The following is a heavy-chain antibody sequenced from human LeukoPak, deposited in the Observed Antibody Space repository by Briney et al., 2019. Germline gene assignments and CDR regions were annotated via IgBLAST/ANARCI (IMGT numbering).Heavy chain of an antibody. CDR2: IYYSGST. V-gene: IGHV4-39*01. CDR3: ARTRYYYNSRSYGAPYYFDY. J-gene: IGHJ4*02. D-gene: IGHD3-10*01. CDR1: GGSISSSSYY. Sequence: SETLSLTCTVSGGSISSSSYYWGWIRQPPGKGLKWIGSIYYSGSTYYNPSLKSRVTISVDTSKNQFSLKLSSVTAADTAVYYCARTRYYYNSRSYGAPYYFDYWGQGTLVTVSS.